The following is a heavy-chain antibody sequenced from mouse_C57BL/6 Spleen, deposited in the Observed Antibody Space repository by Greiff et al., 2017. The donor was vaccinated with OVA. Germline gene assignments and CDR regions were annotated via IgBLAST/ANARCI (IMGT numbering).Heavy chain of an antibody. CDR2: ISNGGGST. D-gene: IGHD1-1*01. CDR1: GFTFSDYY. Sequence: EVQGVESGGGLVQPGGSLKLSCAASGFTFSDYYMYWVRQTPEKRLEWVAYISNGGGSTYYPDTVKGRFTISRDNAKNTLYLQMSRLKSEDTAMHYCARSRDYYGSSYNYAMDYWGQGTSVTVSS. J-gene: IGHJ4*01. V-gene: IGHV5-12*01. CDR3: ARSRDYYGSSYNYAMDY.